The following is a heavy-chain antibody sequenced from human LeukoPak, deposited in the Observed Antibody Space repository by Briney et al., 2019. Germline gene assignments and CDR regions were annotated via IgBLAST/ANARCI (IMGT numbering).Heavy chain of an antibody. CDR1: GYTFTKYK. J-gene: IGHJ4*02. D-gene: IGHD2-8*02. V-gene: IGHV1-46*01. CDR3: ARDSRLWSVDY. Sequence: AAVTVSCKTSGYTFTKYKMHWVRQAPGQGREWMGIINPSDERTSYAQNFQGRVAITRDTSTSTVYMELSSLRADDTAVYYCARDSRLWSVDYWGQGTLVTVSP. CDR2: INPSDERT.